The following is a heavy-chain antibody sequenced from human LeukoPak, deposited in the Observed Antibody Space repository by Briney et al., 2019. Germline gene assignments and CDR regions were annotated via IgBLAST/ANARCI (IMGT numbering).Heavy chain of an antibody. V-gene: IGHV3-30*02. CDR3: AKDPGASVSGFHMDV. CDR1: GFSFRNCG. CDR2: IWSDGNNR. Sequence: GGSLRLSCAASGFSFRNCGMQRVRQATGKGLEWVSFIWSDGNNRFYADSVKGRFTISRDNSKNMLFLQMDTLRAEDTALYYCAKDPGASVSGFHMDVWGKGTTVIVSS. J-gene: IGHJ6*03. D-gene: IGHD2-8*02.